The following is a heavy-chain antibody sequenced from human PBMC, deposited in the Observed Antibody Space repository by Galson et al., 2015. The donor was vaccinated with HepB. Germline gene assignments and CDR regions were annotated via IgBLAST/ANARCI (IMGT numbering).Heavy chain of an antibody. J-gene: IGHJ6*02. D-gene: IGHD5-12*01. CDR2: IKQDGSEK. CDR3: ARAVGGGYLEYYGMDV. Sequence: SLRLSCAASGFTFSSYWMSWVRQAPGKGLEWVANIKQDGSEKYYVDSVKGRFTISRDNAKNSLYLQMNSLRAEDTAVYYCARAVGGGYLEYYGMDVWGQGTTVTVSS. V-gene: IGHV3-7*03. CDR1: GFTFSSYW.